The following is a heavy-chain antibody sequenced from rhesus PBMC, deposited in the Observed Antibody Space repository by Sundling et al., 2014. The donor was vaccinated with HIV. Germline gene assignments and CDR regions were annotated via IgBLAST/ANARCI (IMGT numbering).Heavy chain of an antibody. CDR1: GFTFSDYG. CDR3: ATAYYNIWTGLGTLDS. V-gene: IGHV3S42*01. J-gene: IGHJ6*01. Sequence: EVQLVETGGGLVQPGGSLKLSCAASGFTFSDYGMSWVRQAPGKGLEWVSATNSGGGSTYYADSVKGRFTISRDNSKNTLSLQMNSLRAEDTAVYYCATAYYNIWTGLGTLDSWGQGVVVTVSS. D-gene: IGHD3-3*01. CDR2: TNSGGGST.